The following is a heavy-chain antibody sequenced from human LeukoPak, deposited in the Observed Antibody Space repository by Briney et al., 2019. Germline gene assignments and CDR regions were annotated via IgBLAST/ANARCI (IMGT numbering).Heavy chain of an antibody. CDR3: ARGQDKNYYYYYYMDV. CDR2: MSYDGSNK. V-gene: IGHV3-30*04. J-gene: IGHJ6*03. Sequence: GGSLRLSCASSGFTFSSYAMHWVRQARGKGLEWVTIMSYDGSNKYYADSVKGRFTISRDNSKNTLYLQLNSLRAEDTAVYYCARGQDKNYYYYYYMDVWGKGTTVTVSS. CDR1: GFTFSSYA. D-gene: IGHD2-15*01.